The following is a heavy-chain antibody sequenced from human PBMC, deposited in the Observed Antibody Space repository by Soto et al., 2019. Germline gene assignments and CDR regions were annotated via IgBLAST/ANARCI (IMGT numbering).Heavy chain of an antibody. Sequence: LRLSCAASGFTFSGSAMHWVRQASGQGPEWVGRIRSKANTYATAYAASVKGRFTISRDDSKTTAYLQMNRRKTEHTALYYYTSSPRHGHNHSAYLAQETPVTVSS. J-gene: IGHJ4*02. CDR3: TSSPRHGHNHSAY. V-gene: IGHV3-73*01. D-gene: IGHD6-13*01. CDR1: GFTFSGSA. CDR2: IRSKANTYAT.